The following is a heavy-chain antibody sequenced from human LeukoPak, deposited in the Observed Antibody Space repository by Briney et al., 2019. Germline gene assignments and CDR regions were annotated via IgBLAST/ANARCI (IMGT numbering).Heavy chain of an antibody. J-gene: IGHJ6*02. CDR3: ARVVPAAEYGMDV. D-gene: IGHD2-2*01. CDR2: IYYSGST. Sequence: SETLSLTCTVSGGSISSGGYYWSWIRQHPGKGLEWIGYIYYSGSTYYNPSLKSRVTISVDTSKNQFSLKLSSVTAADTAVYYCARVVPAAEYGMDVWGQGTTVTVSS. CDR1: GGSISSGGYY. V-gene: IGHV4-31*03.